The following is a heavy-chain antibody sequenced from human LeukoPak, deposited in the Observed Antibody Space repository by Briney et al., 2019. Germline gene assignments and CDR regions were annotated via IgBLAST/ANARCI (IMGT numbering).Heavy chain of an antibody. CDR1: GGSISSGGYY. CDR3: ARYYYDSSGYRRDYYYYGMDV. CDR2: IYYSGST. Sequence: PSQTLSLTCTVSGGSISSGGYYWSWIRQHPGKGLEWIGYIYYSGSTYYNPSLKSRVTISVDTSKNQFSPKLSSVTAADTAVYYCARYYYDSSGYRRDYYYYGMDVWGQGTTVTVSS. J-gene: IGHJ6*02. D-gene: IGHD3-22*01. V-gene: IGHV4-31*03.